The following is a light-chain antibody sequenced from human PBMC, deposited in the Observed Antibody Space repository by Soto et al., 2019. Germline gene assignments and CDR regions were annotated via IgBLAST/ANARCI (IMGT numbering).Light chain of an antibody. V-gene: IGKV3-20*01. CDR1: QSVSSN. CDR3: QQYGTPPWT. CDR2: GAS. Sequence: EIVLTQAPGTLSLSPGERATLSCRASQSVSSNLAWYQQKPGQAPRLLIYGASSRATDIPDTFSGSGSGTDFTLTISRLEPGDFAVYYCQQYGTPPWTFGQGTKVDIK. J-gene: IGKJ1*01.